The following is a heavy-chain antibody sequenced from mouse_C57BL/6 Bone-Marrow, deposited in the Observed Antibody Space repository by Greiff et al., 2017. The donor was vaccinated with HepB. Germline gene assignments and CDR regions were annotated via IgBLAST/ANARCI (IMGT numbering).Heavy chain of an antibody. D-gene: IGHD2-4*01. Sequence: VQLQQPGAELVRPGSSVKLSCKASGYTFTSYWMHWVKQRPIQGLEWIGNIDPSDSETHYNQKFKDKATLTVDKSSSTAYMQLSSLTSEDSAVYYCAREGVIRRYFDVWGTGTTVTVSS. J-gene: IGHJ1*03. V-gene: IGHV1-52*01. CDR2: IDPSDSET. CDR3: AREGVIRRYFDV. CDR1: GYTFTSYW.